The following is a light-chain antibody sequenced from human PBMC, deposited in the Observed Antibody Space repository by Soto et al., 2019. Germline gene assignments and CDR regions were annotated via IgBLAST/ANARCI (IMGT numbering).Light chain of an antibody. CDR1: NSDVGGYNY. CDR2: DVN. V-gene: IGLV2-14*01. CDR3: SSYTSISTVV. J-gene: IGLJ2*01. Sequence: QSALTQPASVSGSPGQSITISCTGTNSDVGGYNYVSWYQQHPGKAPKLMIYDVNNRPSGVSSRFSGSKSGNTASLTISGLQAEDEADYYCSSYTSISTVVFGGGTKLIVL.